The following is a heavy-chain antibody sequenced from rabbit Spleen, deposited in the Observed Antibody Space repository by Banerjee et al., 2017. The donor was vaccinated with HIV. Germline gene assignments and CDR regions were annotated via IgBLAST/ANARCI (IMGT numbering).Heavy chain of an antibody. CDR3: ARAIVPWLGLTRLDL. J-gene: IGHJ3*01. D-gene: IGHD4-1*01. CDR2: IDPIFGTT. V-gene: IGHV1S47*01. Sequence: QEQLVESGGGLVKPEGSLTLTCKASGVSLNDKDVMCWVRQAPGKGLEWIGYIDPIFGTTDYASWVNGRFTISSDNAQNTVDLQLNSLTAADTATYFCARAIVPWLGLTRLDLWGQGTLVTVS. CDR1: GVSLNDKD.